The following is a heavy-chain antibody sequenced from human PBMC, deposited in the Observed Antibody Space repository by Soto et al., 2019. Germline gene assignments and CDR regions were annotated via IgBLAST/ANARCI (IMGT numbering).Heavy chain of an antibody. V-gene: IGHV4-59*01. CDR2: ISYNGST. D-gene: IGHD6-13*01. CDR3: ARCRGDAAGTRFHF. CDR1: GGSISSNY. J-gene: IGHJ4*02. Sequence: QVQLQESGPGLVKPSETLSLTCTVSGGSISSNYWSWIRQPPGRGLEWIGYISYNGSTTYNPSLHSRVTISVDTSKNQFSLNLFSMTAADTAVYYCARCRGDAAGTRFHFWGQGTLVTVSS.